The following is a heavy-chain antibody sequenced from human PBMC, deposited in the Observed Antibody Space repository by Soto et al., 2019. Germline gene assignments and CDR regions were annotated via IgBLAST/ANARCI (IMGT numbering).Heavy chain of an antibody. CDR2: IYYSGNT. V-gene: IGHV4-30-4*01. CDR1: VCAIISGYYY. CDR3: APSSPSGMAA. Sequence: SETLALTCSFSVCAIISGYYYLSCVRQPPGNGLEWIGNIYYSGNTYYNPALKIRLIISIDKSKNQFSLKVGSVTAADTAVYYSAPSSPSGMAAWGHGKTVXVSS. J-gene: IGHJ6*01.